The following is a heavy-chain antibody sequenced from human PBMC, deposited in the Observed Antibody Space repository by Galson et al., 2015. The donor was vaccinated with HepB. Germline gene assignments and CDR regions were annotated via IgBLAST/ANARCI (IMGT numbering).Heavy chain of an antibody. D-gene: IGHD3-10*01. CDR2: INDDGSSA. J-gene: IGHJ3*02. Sequence: SLRLSCAASGFTFSTYWMHWVRQAPGKGLVWVSRINDDGSSANQADSVKGRFTISRDNAKNTLYLQMNSLRAEDTAVYYCGGVDVSSRPRNAFDIWGQGTMVTVSS. V-gene: IGHV3-74*01. CDR3: GGVDVSSRPRNAFDI. CDR1: GFTFSTYW.